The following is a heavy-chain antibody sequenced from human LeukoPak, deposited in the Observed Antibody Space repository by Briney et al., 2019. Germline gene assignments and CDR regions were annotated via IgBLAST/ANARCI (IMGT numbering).Heavy chain of an antibody. V-gene: IGHV3-30*18. Sequence: GGSLRLSCAASGFTFSSYDIHWVRQAPGKGLEWVAVISYDGSNKYYADSVKGRFTISRDNSKNALYLQMNSLRPEDTAVYHCAKDRLRGAAAGYYFGYWGQGTLVTVSS. J-gene: IGHJ4*02. CDR2: ISYDGSNK. CDR3: AKDRLRGAAAGYYFGY. CDR1: GFTFSSYD. D-gene: IGHD6-13*01.